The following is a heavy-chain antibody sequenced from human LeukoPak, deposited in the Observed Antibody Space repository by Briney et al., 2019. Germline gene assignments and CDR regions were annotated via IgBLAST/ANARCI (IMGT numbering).Heavy chain of an antibody. J-gene: IGHJ4*02. CDR1: GFSFRTYA. CDR3: ARGVVTMVRGAYPTYYFDY. D-gene: IGHD3-10*01. CDR2: IRYDGSDK. Sequence: QPGRSLRLSCAASGFSFRTYAMHWVRQAPVKGLEWVAFIRYDGSDKYFADIVKGRFTISRDNSKNTLYLQMNSLRAEDTAVYYCARGVVTMVRGAYPTYYFDYWGQGTLVTVSS. V-gene: IGHV3-30*04.